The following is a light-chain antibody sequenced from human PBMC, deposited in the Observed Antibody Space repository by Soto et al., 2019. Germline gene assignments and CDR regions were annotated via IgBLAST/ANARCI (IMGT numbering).Light chain of an antibody. CDR2: DVS. CDR1: SSDVGGYNY. V-gene: IGLV2-14*01. J-gene: IGLJ1*01. Sequence: QSALTQPASVSGSPGQSITISCTGTSSDVGGYNYVSWYQQHPGKAPKLMIYDVSNRPSGVSNRFSGSKSGNTASLTISGLKAEDEADYYCSSYTSSSPLYVFGTGTKLTFL. CDR3: SSYTSSSPLYV.